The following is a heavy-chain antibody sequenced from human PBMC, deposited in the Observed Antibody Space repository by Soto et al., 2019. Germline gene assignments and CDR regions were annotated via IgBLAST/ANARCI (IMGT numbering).Heavy chain of an antibody. CDR3: ARLIRGAAAAFDS. J-gene: IGHJ4*02. V-gene: IGHV4-59*08. Sequence: QVQLQESGPGLVKPSETLSLTCTVSGGSIDTYYWSWIRQPPGKGLEYIGYISHTGTTDSNPSPKSRATISIDTSKNQFSLNLSSVTASDTASYDCARLIRGAAAAFDSWGQGSLVTVSS. D-gene: IGHD6-25*01. CDR1: GGSIDTYY. CDR2: ISHTGTT.